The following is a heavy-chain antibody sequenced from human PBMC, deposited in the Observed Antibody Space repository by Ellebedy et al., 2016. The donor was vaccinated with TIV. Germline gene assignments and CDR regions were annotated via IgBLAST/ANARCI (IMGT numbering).Heavy chain of an antibody. D-gene: IGHD6-19*01. CDR2: IYSGGST. V-gene: IGHV3-66*01. J-gene: IGHJ4*02. Sequence: GESLKISCTASGFTVSTNYMSWVRQAPGEGLEWVSVIYSGGSTYYADSVKGRFTISRDNSKNTLYLQMNSLRAEDTAVYYCARDRSSSGWSYFDYWGQGTLVTVSS. CDR3: ARDRSSSGWSYFDY. CDR1: GFTVSTNY.